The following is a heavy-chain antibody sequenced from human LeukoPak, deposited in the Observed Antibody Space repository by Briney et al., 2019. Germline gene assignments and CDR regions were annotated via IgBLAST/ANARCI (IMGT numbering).Heavy chain of an antibody. CDR3: ARDHGSGSTDYFDY. CDR1: GLTFSMPP. D-gene: IGHD3-22*01. J-gene: IGHJ4*02. CDR2: IQNDGNSK. V-gene: IGHV3-30*02. Sequence: GSLRLSCAASGLTFSMPPMDWVRQAPGKGLEWVAFIQNDGNSKNYADSVKGRFTISRDNSKNTLYLQMNSLRAEDTAVYYCARDHGSGSTDYFDYWGQGTLVTVSS.